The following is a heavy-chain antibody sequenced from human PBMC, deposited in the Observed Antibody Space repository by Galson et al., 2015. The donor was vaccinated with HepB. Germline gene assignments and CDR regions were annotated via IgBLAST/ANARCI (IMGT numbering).Heavy chain of an antibody. V-gene: IGHV3-7*03. CDR1: GFPFSTHW. CDR3: ARDRLRVGATGGFDY. J-gene: IGHJ4*02. D-gene: IGHD1-26*01. CDR2: INDYGSAK. Sequence: LRLSCAASGFPFSTHWMSWVRQAPGNGLEWVANINDYGSAKYYVDSVKGRFTISRDNAKNSPYLQMNSLRAEDTAVYYCARDRLRVGATGGFDYWGQGALVTASS.